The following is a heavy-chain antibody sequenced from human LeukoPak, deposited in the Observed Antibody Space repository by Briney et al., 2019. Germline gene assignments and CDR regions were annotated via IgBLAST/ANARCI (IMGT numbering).Heavy chain of an antibody. CDR3: ARDVITGDDQGLFDR. J-gene: IGHJ5*02. Sequence: ASVKVSCKASGYTFSDYVIHWVRQAPGQGLKCMGWINPKSGGTNYVQKFQGRVTMTRDTSINTVYMELSSLNSDDTAMYYCARDVITGDDQGLFDRWGQGTLVTVSS. CDR1: GYTFSDYV. CDR2: INPKSGGT. D-gene: IGHD2/OR15-2a*01. V-gene: IGHV1-2*02.